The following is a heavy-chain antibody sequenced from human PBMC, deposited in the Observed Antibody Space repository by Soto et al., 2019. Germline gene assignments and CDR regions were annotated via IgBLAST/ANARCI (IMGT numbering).Heavy chain of an antibody. CDR1: GYSISSGYY. V-gene: IGHV4-38-2*02. CDR2: IYHSGST. Sequence: PSETLSLTCAVSGYSISSGYYWGWIRQPPGKGLEWIGRIYHSGSTYYNPSLKSRVTISVDTSKNQFSLKLSSVTAADTAVYYCARDSWPTYYYDSSGYVYFDYWGQGTLVTVSS. J-gene: IGHJ4*02. D-gene: IGHD3-22*01. CDR3: ARDSWPTYYYDSSGYVYFDY.